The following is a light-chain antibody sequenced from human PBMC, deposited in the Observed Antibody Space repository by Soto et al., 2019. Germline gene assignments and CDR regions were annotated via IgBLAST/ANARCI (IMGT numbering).Light chain of an antibody. Sequence: QSVLTQPPSASGTPGQRVTISCSGSSSNIGSNYVYWYQQLPGTAPKLLIYRNNQRPSGVPDRFSGSESGTSASLAISGLRSEDEADYYCAAWDDSLSVVFGGGTKLTAL. J-gene: IGLJ2*01. CDR2: RNN. V-gene: IGLV1-47*01. CDR1: SSNIGSNY. CDR3: AAWDDSLSVV.